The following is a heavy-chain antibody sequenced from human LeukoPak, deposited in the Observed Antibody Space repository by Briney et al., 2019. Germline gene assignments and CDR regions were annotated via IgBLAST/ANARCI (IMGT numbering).Heavy chain of an antibody. D-gene: IGHD3-10*01. J-gene: IGHJ4*02. Sequence: AASVKVSCKASGYTFTGFYMHWVRQAPGQGLEWMGWINPNSGGTNYAQKFQGRVTMTRDTSISTAYMELSRLRSDDTAVYYCARDNGSGSYSYWGQETLVTVSS. CDR1: GYTFTGFY. CDR3: ARDNGSGSYSY. CDR2: INPNSGGT. V-gene: IGHV1-2*02.